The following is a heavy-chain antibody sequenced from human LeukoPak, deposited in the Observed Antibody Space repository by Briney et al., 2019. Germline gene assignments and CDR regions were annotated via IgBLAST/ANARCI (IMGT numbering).Heavy chain of an antibody. D-gene: IGHD3-3*01. J-gene: IGHJ6*02. CDR1: GFTFSSYA. Sequence: PGGSLRLSCAASGFTFSSYAMHWVRQAPGKGLEWVAVISYDGSNKYYADSVKGRFTISRDNAKNSLYLQMNSLRAEDTAVYYCARDGARDYDFWSGYWGSHGMDVWGQGTTVTVSS. V-gene: IGHV3-30-3*01. CDR2: ISYDGSNK. CDR3: ARDGARDYDFWSGYWGSHGMDV.